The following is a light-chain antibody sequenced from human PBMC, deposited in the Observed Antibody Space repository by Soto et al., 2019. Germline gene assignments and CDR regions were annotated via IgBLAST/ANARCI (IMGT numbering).Light chain of an antibody. CDR3: QQYYSYPWT. J-gene: IGKJ1*01. CDR2: AAS. V-gene: IGKV1-8*01. CDR1: QGISSY. Sequence: AIRMTQSPSSLSASTGDRVTITCRASQGISSYLAWYQQKPGKAPKLLIYAASTLQSGVPLRFSCSGSGTDFTLTICCLQSEDFATYYCQQYYSYPWTFGQGTQVEI.